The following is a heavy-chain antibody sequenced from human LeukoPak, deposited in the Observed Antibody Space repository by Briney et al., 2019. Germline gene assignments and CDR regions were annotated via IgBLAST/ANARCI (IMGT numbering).Heavy chain of an antibody. CDR3: ARDRARITMVRGVRLSWFDP. Sequence: ASVKVSCKASGYTFTSYDINWVRQATGQGLEWMGWMNPNSGNTGYAQKFQGRVTMTRNTSISTAYMELSSLRSEDTAVYYCARDRARITMVRGVRLSWFDPWGQGTLVTVSS. J-gene: IGHJ5*02. D-gene: IGHD3-10*01. V-gene: IGHV1-8*01. CDR2: MNPNSGNT. CDR1: GYTFTSYD.